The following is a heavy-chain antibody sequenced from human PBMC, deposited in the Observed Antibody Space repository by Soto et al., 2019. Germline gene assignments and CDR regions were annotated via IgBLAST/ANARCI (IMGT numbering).Heavy chain of an antibody. D-gene: IGHD5-12*01. CDR2: IYNSGET. Sequence: QLQLQLSGPGLVKPSETLSLTCRVSGGFTSSSNYYWGWIRQSPGMGLEWIGSIYNSGETYYNPSLKSRVTMSVDASKSQVSLRLSSVTAADTAVYFCARQIVATKTPDYWGQGILVTVSS. J-gene: IGHJ4*02. V-gene: IGHV4-39*01. CDR3: ARQIVATKTPDY. CDR1: GGFTSSSNYY.